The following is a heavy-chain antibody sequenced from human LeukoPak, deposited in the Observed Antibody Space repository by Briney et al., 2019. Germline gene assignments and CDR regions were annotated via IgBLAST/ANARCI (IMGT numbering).Heavy chain of an antibody. CDR2: INHSGST. CDR1: GGSFSGYY. J-gene: IGHJ4*02. CDR3: ARGWYSSGWYYFDY. V-gene: IGHV4-34*01. D-gene: IGHD6-19*01. Sequence: PSETLSLTCAVYGGSFSGYYWSWIRQPPGRGLEWIGEINHSGSTNYNPSLKSRVTISVDTSKNQLSLKLSSVTAADTAVYYCARGWYSSGWYYFDYWGQGTLVTVSS.